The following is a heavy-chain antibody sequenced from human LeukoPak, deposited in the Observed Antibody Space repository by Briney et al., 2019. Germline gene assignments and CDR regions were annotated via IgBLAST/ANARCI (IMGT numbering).Heavy chain of an antibody. D-gene: IGHD3-3*01. J-gene: IGHJ4*02. CDR2: IIGTGGTT. CDR1: GFTFNSYA. V-gene: IGHV3-23*01. CDR3: AKDFGDY. Sequence: PGGSLRLSCAASGFTFNSYAMSWVRQAPGKGLEWVTTIIGTGGTTYSADSVKGRFTSSRDNYKSTLDLQMNSLRAEDTAVYYCAKDFGDYWGQGTLVTVSS.